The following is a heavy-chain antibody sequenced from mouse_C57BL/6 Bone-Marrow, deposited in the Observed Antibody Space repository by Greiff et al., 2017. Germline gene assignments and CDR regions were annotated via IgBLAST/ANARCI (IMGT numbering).Heavy chain of an antibody. CDR1: GFTFSSYA. Sequence: EVHLVESGGGLVKPGGSLKLSCAASGFTFSSYAMSWVRQTPEKRLEWVATISDGGSYTYYPDNVKGRFTISRDNAKNNLYLQMSHLKSEDTAMYYCAGGDYVDYWGQGTTLTVSS. J-gene: IGHJ2*01. CDR3: AGGDYVDY. V-gene: IGHV5-4*01. CDR2: ISDGGSYT.